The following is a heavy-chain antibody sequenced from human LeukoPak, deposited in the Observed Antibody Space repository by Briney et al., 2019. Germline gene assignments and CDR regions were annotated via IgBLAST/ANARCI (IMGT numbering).Heavy chain of an antibody. V-gene: IGHV3-48*01. CDR2: ISDSGSTK. CDR1: GFTFSSYH. CDR3: VRQGRGLGHFDF. D-gene: IGHD3/OR15-3a*01. J-gene: IGHJ4*02. Sequence: SGGSLRLSCAASGFTFSSYHLYWVRQAPGDGLEWVSYISDSGSTKYYADSVKGRFAISRDNANKSLYLQMDSLRAEDTAVYFCVRQGRGLGHFDFWGQGTLVTVSS.